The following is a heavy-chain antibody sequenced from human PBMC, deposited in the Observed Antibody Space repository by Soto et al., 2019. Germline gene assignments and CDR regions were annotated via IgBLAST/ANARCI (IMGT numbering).Heavy chain of an antibody. D-gene: IGHD1-26*01. Sequence: GSVKVSFKSSGYSFSGQYINFVRQAPGQGLEWMGWINPNTGGSNYAEKFKGRILMTRDTSIFTTHMRLNRLTSDDTAVYYCARDLIVDGPDNYGMDVWGQGTTVTVSS. CDR2: INPNTGGS. J-gene: IGHJ6*02. V-gene: IGHV1-2*02. CDR1: GYSFSGQY. CDR3: ARDLIVDGPDNYGMDV.